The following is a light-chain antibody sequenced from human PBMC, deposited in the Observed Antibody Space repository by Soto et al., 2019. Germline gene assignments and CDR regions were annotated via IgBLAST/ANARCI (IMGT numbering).Light chain of an antibody. CDR2: DAS. CDR1: QSVSSY. Sequence: EIVLTQSPATLSLSPGERATLSCRASQSVSSYVAWYQQKPGQAPRLLIYDASNRATGIPARFSGSGSGTDFTLTISSLEPVDFAVYYCQQRSNWPWPFGQGTKVAIK. J-gene: IGKJ1*01. CDR3: QQRSNWPWP. V-gene: IGKV3-11*01.